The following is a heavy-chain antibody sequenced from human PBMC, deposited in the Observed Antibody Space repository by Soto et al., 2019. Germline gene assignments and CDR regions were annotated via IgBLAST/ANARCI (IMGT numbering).Heavy chain of an antibody. D-gene: IGHD2-15*01. J-gene: IGHJ6*02. Sequence: GGSLRLSCAASGFTFSSYAMHWVRQAPGKGLEYVSVISSNGGSTYYANSVKGRFTISRDNSKSTLYLQMGSLRAEDMAVYYCARGIFDSYGRDVWGQGPTVTVSS. CDR3: ARGIFDSYGRDV. CDR1: GFTFSSYA. V-gene: IGHV3-64*01. CDR2: ISSNGGST.